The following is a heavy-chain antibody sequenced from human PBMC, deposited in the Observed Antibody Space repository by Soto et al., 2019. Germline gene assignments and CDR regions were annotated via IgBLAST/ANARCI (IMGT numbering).Heavy chain of an antibody. CDR3: ARHRKGRPFDY. CDR1: GYTFTSYG. V-gene: IGHV1-18*04. D-gene: IGHD3-16*02. CDR2: ISVYNGDT. J-gene: IGHJ4*02. Sequence: QVQLVQSGAEVKKPGAAVKVSCKASGYTFTSYGISWVRQAPGQGLEWMGWISVYNGDTNYEQKYQGRVTMTTDTATSTAYMELRSLRSDDTAVYYCARHRKGRPFDYWGQGTLVTVSS.